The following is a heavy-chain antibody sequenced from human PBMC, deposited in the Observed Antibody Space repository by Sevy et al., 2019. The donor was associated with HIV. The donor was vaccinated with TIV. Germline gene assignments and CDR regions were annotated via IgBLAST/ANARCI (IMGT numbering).Heavy chain of an antibody. D-gene: IGHD3-22*01. V-gene: IGHV3-30-3*01. Sequence: GGSLRLSCAASGFTFSSYAMHWVRQAPGKGLEWVAVISYDGSNKYYADSVKGRFTISRDNSKNTLYLQMSSLRAEDTAVYYCASVYYDSSGYPHWGQGTLVTVSS. CDR3: ASVYYDSSGYPH. CDR2: ISYDGSNK. J-gene: IGHJ1*01. CDR1: GFTFSSYA.